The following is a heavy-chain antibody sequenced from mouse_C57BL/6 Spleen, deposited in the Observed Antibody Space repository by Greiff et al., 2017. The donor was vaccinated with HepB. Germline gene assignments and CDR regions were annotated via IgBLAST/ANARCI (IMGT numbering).Heavy chain of an antibody. CDR2: IDPNSGGT. CDR3: ARSNWEGDFDY. Sequence: QVQLQQPGAELVKPSPSVTLTCKASGYTFTSYCMHWVKQRPGRGLEWIGRIDPNSGGTKYNEKFKSQATLTEDKPTSTAYMQLSSLTSEDSAVYYCARSNWEGDFDYWGQGTTLTVSS. J-gene: IGHJ2*01. V-gene: IGHV1-72*01. D-gene: IGHD4-1*01. CDR1: GYTFTSYC.